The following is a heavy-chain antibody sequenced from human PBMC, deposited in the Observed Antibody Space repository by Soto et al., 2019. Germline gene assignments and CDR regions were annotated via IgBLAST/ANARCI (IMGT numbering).Heavy chain of an antibody. J-gene: IGHJ2*01. Sequence: EVQLLESGGGLVQPGGSLRLSCAASGFTFSSYAMSWVRQAPGKGLEWVSAISGSGGSTYYADSVKGLFTISRDNSKNTLYLQMNSLRAEDTAVYYCAKVGLLAVAGYWYFDLWGRGTLVTVSS. D-gene: IGHD6-19*01. CDR3: AKVGLLAVAGYWYFDL. CDR2: ISGSGGST. CDR1: GFTFSSYA. V-gene: IGHV3-23*01.